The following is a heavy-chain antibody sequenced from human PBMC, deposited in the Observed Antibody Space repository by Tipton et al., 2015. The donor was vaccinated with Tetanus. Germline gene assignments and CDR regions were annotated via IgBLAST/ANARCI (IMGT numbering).Heavy chain of an antibody. CDR2: VYSSGST. CDR1: GGSINPYY. CDR3: ARHSGSYPFDY. V-gene: IGHV4-59*08. J-gene: IGHJ4*02. D-gene: IGHD1-26*01. Sequence: TLSLTCTVSGGSINPYYWSWIRQPPGKGLEWIGNVYSSGSTYYNPSLRSRVTTSVDTSKNQFSLKLSSVTAADTAVYYCARHSGSYPFDYWGQGTLVTVSS.